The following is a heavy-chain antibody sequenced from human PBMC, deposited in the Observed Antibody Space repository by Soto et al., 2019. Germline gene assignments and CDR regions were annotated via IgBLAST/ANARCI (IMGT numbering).Heavy chain of an antibody. CDR2: IYHSGST. J-gene: IGHJ4*02. Sequence: SEALSLTCAVSGGFISRGGYFWSWIRQPPGKGLEWIGYIYHSGSTYYNPSLKSRVTISVDRSKNQFSLKLSSVAAADTAVYYCARGPPFHWGQGTLVTVSS. D-gene: IGHD3-16*01. CDR1: GGFISRGGYF. V-gene: IGHV4-30-2*01. CDR3: ARGPPFH.